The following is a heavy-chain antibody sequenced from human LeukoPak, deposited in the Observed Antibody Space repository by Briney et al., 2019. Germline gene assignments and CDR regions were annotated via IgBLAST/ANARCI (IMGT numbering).Heavy chain of an antibody. D-gene: IGHD2-15*01. CDR3: ARDRPGDGSGFDY. CDR1: GDSVSSDSAA. V-gene: IGHV6-1*01. CDR2: TYYRSKWYN. J-gene: IGHJ4*02. Sequence: SQTLSLTCAISGDSVSSDSAAWNWIRQSPSSGLEWLGRTYYRSKWYNDYAVSVRSRITINPDTSKNQFSLQLNSMTPEDTAVYYCARDRPGDGSGFDYWGQGTLVTVSS.